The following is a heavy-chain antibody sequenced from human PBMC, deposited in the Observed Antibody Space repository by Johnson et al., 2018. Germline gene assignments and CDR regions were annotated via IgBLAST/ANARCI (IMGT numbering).Heavy chain of an antibody. Sequence: QVQLQESGPGLVKPSETLSLTCAVSGASISSYYWSWIRQPPGKGLEWIGYIHDIGSINYTPSLKSRVTMSIDTFKNQFSLKLCSVTAADTAVYYCARYYDILTGLYCMDGGGKGTTVIVSS. CDR2: IHDIGSI. D-gene: IGHD3-9*01. CDR3: ARYYDILTGLYCMDG. V-gene: IGHV4-59*01. CDR1: GASISSYY. J-gene: IGHJ6*03.